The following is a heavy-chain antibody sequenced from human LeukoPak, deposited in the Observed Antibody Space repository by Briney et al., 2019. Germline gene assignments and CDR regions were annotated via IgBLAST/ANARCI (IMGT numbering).Heavy chain of an antibody. V-gene: IGHV1-69*02. D-gene: IGHD4-23*01. CDR1: GGTFSSYT. CDR3: AIAMTTVVAHYYYYMDV. CDR2: IIPILGIA. Sequence: ASVKVSCKASGGTFSSYTISWVRQAPGQGLEWMGRIIPILGIANYAQKFQGRVTITADKSTSTAYMELSSLRSEDTAVYYCAIAMTTVVAHYYYYMDVRGKGTTVTVSS. J-gene: IGHJ6*03.